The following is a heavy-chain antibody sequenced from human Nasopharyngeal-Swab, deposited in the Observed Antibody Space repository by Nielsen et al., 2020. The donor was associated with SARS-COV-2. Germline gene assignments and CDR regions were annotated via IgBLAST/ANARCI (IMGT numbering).Heavy chain of an antibody. D-gene: IGHD6-13*01. CDR3: VRSSSWYYFDY. Sequence: SETLSLTCSVSGGSFNGFYWNWIRQAPGKGLEWIGEINHNERTNYNPSLKSRIAISVDKSKNQFSLQLSSVTAADTAVYYCVRSSSWYYFDYWAQGTQVTVSS. V-gene: IGHV4-34*01. J-gene: IGHJ4*02. CDR1: GGSFNGFY. CDR2: INHNERT.